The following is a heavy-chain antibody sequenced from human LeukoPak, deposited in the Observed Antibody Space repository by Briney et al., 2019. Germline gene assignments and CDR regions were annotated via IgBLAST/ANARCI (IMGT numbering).Heavy chain of an antibody. CDR3: ARDQAVAGTGDYYYYYMDV. V-gene: IGHV3-21*01. J-gene: IGHJ6*03. Sequence: GGSLRLSCAASGFTFSSYSMNWVRQAPGKGLEWVSSISSSSSYIYYADSVKGRFTISRDNAKNSLYLQMNSLRAEDTAVYYCARDQAVAGTGDYYYYYMDVWGKGTTVTVSS. CDR1: GFTFSSYS. CDR2: ISSSSSYI. D-gene: IGHD6-19*01.